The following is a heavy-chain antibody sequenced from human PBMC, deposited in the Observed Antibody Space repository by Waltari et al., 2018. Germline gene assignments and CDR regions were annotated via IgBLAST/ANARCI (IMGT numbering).Heavy chain of an antibody. CDR3: ARARFLEWLSNHYYYYGMDV. CDR1: GGSFSGYY. CDR2: INHSGST. J-gene: IGHJ6*02. D-gene: IGHD3-3*01. V-gene: IGHV4-34*01. Sequence: QVQLQQWGAGLLKPSETLSLTCAVYGGSFSGYYWSWIRQPPGKGLEWIGEINHSGSTNYNPSLKSRVTISVDTSKNQFSLKLSSVTAADTAVYYCARARFLEWLSNHYYYYGMDVWGQGTTVTVSS.